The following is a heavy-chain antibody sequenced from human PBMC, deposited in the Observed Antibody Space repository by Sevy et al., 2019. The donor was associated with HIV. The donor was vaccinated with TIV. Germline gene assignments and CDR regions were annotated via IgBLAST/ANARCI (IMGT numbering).Heavy chain of an antibody. CDR3: ASHYYDTTGYYYPLDY. J-gene: IGHJ4*02. CDR2: ISDDGNNK. D-gene: IGHD3-22*01. CDR1: GFTFSTYA. Sequence: GGSLRLSCTASGFTFSTYAMYWVRQAPGKGLEWVAVISDDGNNKDYADSVKGRFTVSRDNSKNTLYLQMYSLRAEDTAVYYCASHYYDTTGYYYPLDYLGQRTLVTVSS. V-gene: IGHV3-30*04.